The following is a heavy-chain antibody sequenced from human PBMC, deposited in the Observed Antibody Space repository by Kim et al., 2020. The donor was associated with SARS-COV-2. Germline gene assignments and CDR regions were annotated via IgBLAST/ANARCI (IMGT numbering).Heavy chain of an antibody. CDR3: ARGTTVVTPLIDY. CDR2: ISYDGSNK. D-gene: IGHD4-17*01. J-gene: IGHJ4*02. V-gene: IGHV3-33*05. CDR1: GFTFSSYG. Sequence: GGSLRLSCAASGFTFSSYGMHWVRQAPGKGLEWVAVISYDGSNKYYADSVKGRFTISRDNSKNTLYLQMNSLRAEDTAVYYCARGTTVVTPLIDYWGQGTLVTVSS.